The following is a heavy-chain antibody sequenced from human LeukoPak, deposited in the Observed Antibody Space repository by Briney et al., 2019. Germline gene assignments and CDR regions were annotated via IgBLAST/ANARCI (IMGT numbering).Heavy chain of an antibody. CDR3: ARGPMGYSYGSYYYYYMDV. CDR2: ISAYNGNT. V-gene: IGHV1-18*01. CDR1: GYTFTSYG. Sequence: ASVKVSCKASGYTFTSYGISWVRQAPGQGLEWMGWISAYNGNTNYAQKLQGRVTMTTDTSTSTAYMELRSLRSEDTAVYYCARGPMGYSYGSYYYYYMDVWGKGTTVTISS. D-gene: IGHD5-18*01. J-gene: IGHJ6*03.